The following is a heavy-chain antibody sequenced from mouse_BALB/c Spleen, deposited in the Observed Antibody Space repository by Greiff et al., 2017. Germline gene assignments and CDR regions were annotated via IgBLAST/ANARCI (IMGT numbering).Heavy chain of an antibody. CDR1: GFTFSSFG. J-gene: IGHJ3*01. CDR2: ISSGSSTI. Sequence: EVQLQQSGGGLVQPGGSRKLSCAASGFTFSSFGMHWVRQAPEKGLEWVAYISSGSSTIYYADTVKGRFTISRDNPKNTLFLQMTSLRSEDTAMYYCARSEGPAWFAYWGQGTLVTVSA. V-gene: IGHV5-17*02. CDR3: ARSEGPAWFAY.